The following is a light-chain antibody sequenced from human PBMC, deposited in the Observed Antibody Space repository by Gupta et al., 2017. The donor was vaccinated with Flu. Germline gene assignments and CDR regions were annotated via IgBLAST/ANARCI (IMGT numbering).Light chain of an antibody. CDR2: WAS. Sequence: NCKSSQSVLYSSNNKNYLAWYQQKPGQPPKLLIYWASTRESGVPDRFSGSGSGIDFTLTISSLQTEDVAVYYCQQYYSTPRTFGQGTKVEIK. CDR3: QQYYSTPRT. V-gene: IGKV4-1*01. CDR1: QSVLYSSNNKNY. J-gene: IGKJ1*01.